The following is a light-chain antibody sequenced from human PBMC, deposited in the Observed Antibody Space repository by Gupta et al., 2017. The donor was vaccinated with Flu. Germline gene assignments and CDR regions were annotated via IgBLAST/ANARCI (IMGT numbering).Light chain of an antibody. CDR1: SNDIGGYNH. CDR3: FSYTSRGTSV. Sequence: QSAPTQPASVSGSPGQSNTIRCPGTSNDIGGYNHVSWYQQPPGKAPQLIIAEVSKRPSVVFNRFSGSKSGDTASLTISGVQAEDEADYYCFSYTSRGTSVFGGGTKVTVL. V-gene: IGLV2-14*01. CDR2: EVS. J-gene: IGLJ3*02.